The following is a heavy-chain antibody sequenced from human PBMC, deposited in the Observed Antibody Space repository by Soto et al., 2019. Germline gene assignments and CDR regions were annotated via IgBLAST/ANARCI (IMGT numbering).Heavy chain of an antibody. CDR3: ASYKGSSSWHRYYY. CDR2: ITDSSSTI. J-gene: IGHJ4*02. CDR1: GFIFSSYN. D-gene: IGHD2-2*01. V-gene: IGHV3-48*01. Sequence: GGSLRLSCAASGFIFSSYNMNWVRQAPGRGLEWVSFITDSSSTIKYADSVKGRFTTSRDNGKNSLYLQMNSLRAEDTAVYYCASYKGSSSWHRYYYWGKGTLDLGSS.